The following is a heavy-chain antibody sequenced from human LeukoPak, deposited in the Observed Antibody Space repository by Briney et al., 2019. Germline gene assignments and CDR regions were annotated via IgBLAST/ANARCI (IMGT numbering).Heavy chain of an antibody. Sequence: GGSLRLSCAASGFTFSSCAMSWVRQAPGKGLEWVSAISGSGSSTYYADSVRGRFTISRDNSKNTLYVQMNSLRAEDTAVYYCAKDSRGTTTTIYYFDCWGQGTLVTVSS. CDR2: ISGSGSST. CDR3: AKDSRGTTTTIYYFDC. CDR1: GFTFSSCA. J-gene: IGHJ4*02. D-gene: IGHD4-17*01. V-gene: IGHV3-23*01.